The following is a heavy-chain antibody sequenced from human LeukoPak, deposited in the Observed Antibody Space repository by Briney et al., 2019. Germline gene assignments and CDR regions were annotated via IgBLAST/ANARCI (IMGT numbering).Heavy chain of an antibody. J-gene: IGHJ4*02. Sequence: PGGSLRLSCAASGFTFSSYAMSWVRQAPGKGLEWVSAIRGSGGGTNYGDSVKGRFTISRDNSKNTLYLKMKSLRAEDTAVYYCAKDPSYGSGSYSDYWGQGTLVTVSS. CDR3: AKDPSYGSGSYSDY. D-gene: IGHD3-10*01. CDR1: GFTFSSYA. CDR2: IRGSGGGT. V-gene: IGHV3-23*01.